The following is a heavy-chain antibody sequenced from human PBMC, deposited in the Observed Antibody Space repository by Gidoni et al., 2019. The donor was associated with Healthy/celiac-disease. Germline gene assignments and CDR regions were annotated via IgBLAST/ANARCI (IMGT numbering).Heavy chain of an antibody. D-gene: IGHD3-22*01. V-gene: IGHV3-7*01. J-gene: IGHJ4*02. CDR3: ALTSSGYYYEGGDY. CDR2: IKQAGSEQ. CDR1: GFAGSRSW. Sequence: EVQLVESGRGLVQPGGSLRLYCAAAGFAGSRSWMSWVSQAPGKGLEWVANIKQAGSEQYYVDSVTCRFTIPRDNAQNSLSLQMNSLRAEDTAVYFCALTSSGYYYEGGDYWGQGTLVTVSS.